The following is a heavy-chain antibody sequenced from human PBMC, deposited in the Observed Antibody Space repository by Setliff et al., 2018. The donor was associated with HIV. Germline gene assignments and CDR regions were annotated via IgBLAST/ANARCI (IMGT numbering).Heavy chain of an antibody. Sequence: SETLSLTCSVSGGSISSSSYYGGWIRQPPGKGLEWIGSIYYSGSTNYNPSLKSRVTISVDTSKSQFSLRLNSVTATDTAIYYCTRRGADSYYPRPLDVWGKGTTVTVSS. V-gene: IGHV4-39*07. D-gene: IGHD3-10*01. J-gene: IGHJ6*04. CDR1: GGSISSSSYY. CDR2: IYYSGST. CDR3: TRRGADSYYPRPLDV.